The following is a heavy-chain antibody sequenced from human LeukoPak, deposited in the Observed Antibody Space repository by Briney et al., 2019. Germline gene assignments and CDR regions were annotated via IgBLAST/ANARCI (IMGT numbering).Heavy chain of an antibody. CDR3: ATEDLLTGSIDY. Sequence: SETLSLTCTVSGVSISSSNSYWGWIRQPPGKGLEWIGSIYYSGNTYYNASLKSQVSISIDTSKNQFSLKLSSVTAADTAVYYCATEDLLTGSIDYWGQGTVVTVSS. J-gene: IGHJ4*02. V-gene: IGHV4-39*01. CDR1: GVSISSSNSY. CDR2: IYYSGNT. D-gene: IGHD3-9*01.